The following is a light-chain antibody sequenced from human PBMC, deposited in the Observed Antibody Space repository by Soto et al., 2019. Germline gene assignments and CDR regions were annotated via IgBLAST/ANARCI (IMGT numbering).Light chain of an antibody. J-gene: IGKJ1*01. CDR2: AAS. CDR1: QSVRSSY. CDR3: QQYGSSPRT. Sequence: EIVSTQSPDALSLSPGESATLSCRASQSVRSSYLAWYQQTPGQTPRLLIYAASSRATGIPDRFSGSGSGTDFSLTISRLEAEDFAVYYCQQYGSSPRTFGQGTKVDIK. V-gene: IGKV3-20*01.